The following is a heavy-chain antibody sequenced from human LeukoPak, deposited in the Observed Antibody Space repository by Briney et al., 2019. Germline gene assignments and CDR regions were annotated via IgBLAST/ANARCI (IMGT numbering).Heavy chain of an antibody. CDR3: ARVLYYYDSSGYSHDAFHI. CDR1: GYTFTSYY. D-gene: IGHD3-22*01. CDR2: INPGGGSK. Sequence: ASVKVSCKASGYTFTSYYMHWVRQAPGQGLEWMRIINPGGGSKIYAQKFQGRVTMSRDTSTSIVYMELSSLRSEATALYYCARVLYYYDSSGYSHDAFHIGGQGTMVTVSS. V-gene: IGHV1-46*01. J-gene: IGHJ3*02.